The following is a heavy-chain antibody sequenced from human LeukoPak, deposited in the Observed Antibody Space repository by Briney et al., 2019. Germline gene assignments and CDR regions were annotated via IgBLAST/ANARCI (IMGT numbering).Heavy chain of an antibody. D-gene: IGHD3-3*01. CDR1: GGSISRGDYC. J-gene: IGHJ5*02. CDR2: SYCSTST. V-gene: IGHV4-30-4*01. Sequence: ESSETLSLTCTVSGGSISRGDYCWRWLRQPPGRGLERIVYSYCSTSTYYNPSLKSRVTISVDTSKTQFSLKLSSVTAADAAVYYCARVRGTFGVAYNWFDPWGQGTLVTVSS. CDR3: ARVRGTFGVAYNWFDP.